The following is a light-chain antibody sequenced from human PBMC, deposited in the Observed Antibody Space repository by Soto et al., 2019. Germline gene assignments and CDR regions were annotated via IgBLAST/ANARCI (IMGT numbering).Light chain of an antibody. CDR1: QSVDSNY. V-gene: IGKV3-20*01. Sequence: EIVLTQSPGTLSLSPGEEATLSCRAIQSVDSNYLAWYQQKPGQTPRLIIYGASGRAAGIPHRFSGSGFGTDFTLTISKVEPEDFAVYYCQQYGTPPSVTFGQGTRLEI. CDR2: GAS. J-gene: IGKJ5*01. CDR3: QQYGTPPSVT.